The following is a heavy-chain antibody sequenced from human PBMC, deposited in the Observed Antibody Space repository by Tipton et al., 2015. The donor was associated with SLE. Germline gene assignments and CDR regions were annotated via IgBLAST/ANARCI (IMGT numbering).Heavy chain of an antibody. Sequence: GSLRLSCAASGFTFSSYGMHWVRQAPGKGLEWVAFIRYDGSNKYYADSVKGRFTISRDNSKNTLYLQMNSLRAEDTAVYYCAKGSGYYYDVGDAFDIWGQGTMVTVSS. CDR3: AKGSGYYYDVGDAFDI. D-gene: IGHD3-22*01. V-gene: IGHV3-30*02. J-gene: IGHJ3*02. CDR2: IRYDGSNK. CDR1: GFTFSSYG.